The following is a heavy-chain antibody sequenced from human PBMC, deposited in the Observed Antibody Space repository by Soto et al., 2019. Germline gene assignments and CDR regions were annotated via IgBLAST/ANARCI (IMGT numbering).Heavy chain of an antibody. Sequence: WGSLRLSCVASGFSLANYPMNWVHQTPGKGLEWISYSSPRGDTIYYADSVEGRFTISRDNARNSLSLHMSSLRDEDSALYYCAKGPHTNVGWPYYFESWGQGVPVTVSS. CDR3: AKGPHTNVGWPYYFES. D-gene: IGHD6-19*01. CDR1: GFSLANYP. CDR2: SSPRGDTI. J-gene: IGHJ4*02. V-gene: IGHV3-48*02.